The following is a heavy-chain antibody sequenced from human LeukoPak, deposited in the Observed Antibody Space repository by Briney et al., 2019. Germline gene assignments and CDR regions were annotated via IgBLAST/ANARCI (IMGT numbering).Heavy chain of an antibody. CDR1: GGSISSSSYY. CDR3: ARHSVVAIPYYFDY. CDR2: IYYSGST. V-gene: IGHV4-39*01. Sequence: SETLSLTCTVSGGSISSSSYYWAWIRQPPGKGLEWFVSIYYSGSTYYNPSLKSRITISVDTPKNQFSLRLTSVTAADRAVYYCARHSVVAIPYYFDYGGQGTLVTVSS. D-gene: IGHD2-21*01. J-gene: IGHJ4*02.